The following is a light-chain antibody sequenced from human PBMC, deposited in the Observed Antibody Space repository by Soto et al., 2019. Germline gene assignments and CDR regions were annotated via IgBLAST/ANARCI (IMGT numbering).Light chain of an antibody. V-gene: IGKV3-20*01. Sequence: ESVLTQSPGTLSLSPGETAALSCRASQSVSSRYLAWYQQKSGQAPRLLIYATSSRATDIPDRFIGYGSGTDFTLTISGLEPEDFAVYYCKQFGRSLSTFGHGTKVDIX. J-gene: IGKJ1*01. CDR1: QSVSSRY. CDR2: ATS. CDR3: KQFGRSLST.